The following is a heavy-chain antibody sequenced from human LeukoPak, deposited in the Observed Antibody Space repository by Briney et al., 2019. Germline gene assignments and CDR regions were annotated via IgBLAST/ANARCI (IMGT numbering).Heavy chain of an antibody. J-gene: IGHJ4*02. V-gene: IGHV4-38-2*02. D-gene: IGHD4-17*01. Sequence: SETLSLTCAVSGYSISSGYYWGWIRQPPGKGLEWIGSIYHTGSTYYNPSLKSRVTISVDTSKNQFSLNLSSVTAADTAVYYCARDAGTVNTPFDYWGQGTLVTVSS. CDR1: GYSISSGYY. CDR2: IYHTGST. CDR3: ARDAGTVNTPFDY.